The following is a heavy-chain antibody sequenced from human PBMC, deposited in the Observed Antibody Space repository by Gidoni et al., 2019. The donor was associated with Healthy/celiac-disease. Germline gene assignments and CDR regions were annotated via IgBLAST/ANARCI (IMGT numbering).Heavy chain of an antibody. J-gene: IGHJ6*02. V-gene: IGHV4-30-4*01. CDR1: GGSISSGDYY. D-gene: IGHD3-16*02. CDR2: IYYSGST. Sequence: QVQLQESGPGLVKPSQTLSLTCTVSGGSISSGDYYWSWIRQPPGKGLEWIGYIYYSGSTYYNPSLKSRVTISVDTSKNQFSLKLSSVTAADTAVYYCAGVHLGELSDYYGMDVWGQGTTVTVSS. CDR3: AGVHLGELSDYYGMDV.